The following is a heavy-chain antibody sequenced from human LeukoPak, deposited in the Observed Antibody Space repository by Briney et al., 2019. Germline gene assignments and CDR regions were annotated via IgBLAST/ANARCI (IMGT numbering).Heavy chain of an antibody. J-gene: IGHJ4*02. CDR2: ISPSGDNT. CDR3: ARDSYGYLGLDY. D-gene: IGHD5-18*01. V-gene: IGHV1-46*01. CDR1: GYTFMDYY. Sequence: ASVKVSCKAFGYTFMDYYMHWVRQAPGQGPEWMGIISPSGDNTNYAQKFQGRVTMTTDTSTSTVYMEWSSLRSDDTAIYYCARDSYGYLGLDYWGQGTLVTVSS.